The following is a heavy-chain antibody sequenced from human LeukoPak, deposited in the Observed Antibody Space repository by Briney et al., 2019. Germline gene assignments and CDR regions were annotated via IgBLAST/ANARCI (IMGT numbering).Heavy chain of an antibody. J-gene: IGHJ4*02. V-gene: IGHV3-21*01. CDR3: AKDSPSGSYSNGVDY. D-gene: IGHD1-26*01. CDR2: ISSSSSYI. CDR1: GFTFSSYS. Sequence: KSGGSLRLSCAASGFTFSSYSMNWVRQAPGKGLEWVSSISSSSSYIYYADSVKGRFTISRDNSKNTLYLQMNSLRAEDTAVYYCAKDSPSGSYSNGVDYWGQGTLVTVSS.